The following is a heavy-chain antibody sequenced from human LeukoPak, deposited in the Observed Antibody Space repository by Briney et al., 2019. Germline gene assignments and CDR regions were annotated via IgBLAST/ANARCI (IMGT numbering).Heavy chain of an antibody. CDR2: IHHSGST. Sequence: PSGTLSLTCAVSGGSISDSTWWSWVRQPPGKGLEWIGEIHHSGSTYYKPSLKSRVSMSVDKSKNQFSLRLSSVTAADTAVYYCAREVASPGRPYFEYWGQGTLVTVSS. V-gene: IGHV4-4*02. CDR1: GGSISDSTW. D-gene: IGHD6-6*01. CDR3: AREVASPGRPYFEY. J-gene: IGHJ4*02.